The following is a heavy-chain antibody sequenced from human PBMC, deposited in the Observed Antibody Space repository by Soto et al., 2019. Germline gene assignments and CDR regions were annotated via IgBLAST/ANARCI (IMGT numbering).Heavy chain of an antibody. D-gene: IGHD6-6*01. CDR2: IWYDGSNK. CDR3: ARRGRSSSDAFDI. CDR1: GFTFSSYG. Sequence: GGSLRLSCAASGFTFSSYGMHWVRQAPGKGLEWVAVIWYDGSNKYYADSVKGRFTISRDNSKNTLYLQMNSLRAEDTAVYYCARRGRSSSDAFDIWGQGTMVTVSS. J-gene: IGHJ3*02. V-gene: IGHV3-33*08.